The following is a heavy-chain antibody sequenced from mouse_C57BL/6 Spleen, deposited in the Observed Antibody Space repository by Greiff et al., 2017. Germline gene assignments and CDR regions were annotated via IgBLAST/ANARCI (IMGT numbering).Heavy chain of an antibody. D-gene: IGHD1-1*01. CDR3: ARRVTTVLPYAMDY. CDR2: INPSSGYT. CDR1: GYTFTSYT. V-gene: IGHV1-4*01. Sequence: QVQLQQSGAELARPGASVKMSCKASGYTFTSYTMHWVKQRPGQGLEWIGYINPSSGYTKYNQKFKDKATVTADKSSSTAYMQLSSLTSEDSAVYYCARRVTTVLPYAMDYWGQGTSVTVSS. J-gene: IGHJ4*01.